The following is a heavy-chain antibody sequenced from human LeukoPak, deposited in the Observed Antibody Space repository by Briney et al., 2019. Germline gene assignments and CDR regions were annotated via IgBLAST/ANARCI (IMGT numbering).Heavy chain of an antibody. J-gene: IGHJ4*02. Sequence: QSGGSLRLSCAASGFTFSSYGMHWVRQAPGKGLEWVAVISYDGSNKYYADSVKGRFTISRDNSKNTLYLQMSSLRAEDTAVYYCVAYSGYDWRGIDYWGQGTLVTVSS. V-gene: IGHV3-30*03. CDR1: GFTFSSYG. D-gene: IGHD5-12*01. CDR3: VAYSGYDWRGIDY. CDR2: ISYDGSNK.